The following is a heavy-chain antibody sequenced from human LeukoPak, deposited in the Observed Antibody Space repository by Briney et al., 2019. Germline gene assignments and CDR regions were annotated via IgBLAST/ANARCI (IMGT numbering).Heavy chain of an antibody. CDR2: IKTKTDAAAT. D-gene: IGHD3-16*01. V-gene: IGHV3-15*01. CDR3: TTETLGWGPSRGDY. CDR1: GFSFTHAW. J-gene: IGHJ4*02. Sequence: PGGSLRLSCVASGFSFTHAWMNWVRQAPGRGLEWVGRIKTKTDAAATDYATPVKGRFTIVRDDPKNTLYLQMTGLQSEDTAVYFCTTETLGWGPSRGDYWGQGTLVTVSS.